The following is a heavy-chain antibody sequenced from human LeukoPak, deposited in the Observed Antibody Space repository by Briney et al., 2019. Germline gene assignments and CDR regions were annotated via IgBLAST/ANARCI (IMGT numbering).Heavy chain of an antibody. J-gene: IGHJ4*02. Sequence: GGSLRLSCAASGFTVSSNYMSWVRQAPGKGLEWVSVIYSGGSTYYADSVKGRFTISRDNSKNTLYLQMNSLRAEDTAVYSCAKVSWANYFDYWGQGTLVTVSS. V-gene: IGHV3-53*01. CDR3: AKVSWANYFDY. D-gene: IGHD6-13*01. CDR1: GFTVSSNY. CDR2: IYSGGST.